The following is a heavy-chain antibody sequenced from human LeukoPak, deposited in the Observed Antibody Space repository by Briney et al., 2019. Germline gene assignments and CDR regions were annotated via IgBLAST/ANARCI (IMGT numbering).Heavy chain of an antibody. J-gene: IGHJ4*02. V-gene: IGHV3-7*01. CDR3: ARGGATMVRGVIMDFDY. Sequence: PGGSLRLSCAASGFTFNKYWMSWVRQAPGKGLEWVANIKQDGSEKYYVDSVKGRFTISRDNAKNSLYLQMNSLRAEDTAVYYCARGGATMVRGVIMDFDYWGQGTLVTVSS. CDR1: GFTFNKYW. CDR2: IKQDGSEK. D-gene: IGHD3-10*01.